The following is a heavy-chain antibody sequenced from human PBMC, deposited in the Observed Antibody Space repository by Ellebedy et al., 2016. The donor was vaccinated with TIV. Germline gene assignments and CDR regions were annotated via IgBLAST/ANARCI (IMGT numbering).Heavy chain of an antibody. J-gene: IGHJ4*02. CDR1: GFTFSSYA. V-gene: IGHV3-23*01. CDR3: AKVAAGPGGVWVFDY. CDR2: ITYSGGST. Sequence: PGGSLRLSCAASGFTFSSYAMTWVRQAPGKGLEWVSAITYSGGSTYYADSVKGRFTLSRDNSKNTLYLQMNSLRAEETAVYYCAKVAAGPGGVWVFDYWGQGTLVTVSS. D-gene: IGHD6-6*01.